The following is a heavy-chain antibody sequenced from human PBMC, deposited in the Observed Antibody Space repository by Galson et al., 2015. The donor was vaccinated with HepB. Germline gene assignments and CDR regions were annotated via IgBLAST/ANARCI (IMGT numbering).Heavy chain of an antibody. Sequence: PALVKPTQTLTLTCTFSGFSLSTTEMRESWIRQPPGKALEWLARIDWDDDKFYSTSLKTRLTISKDTSKNQVVLTMTNRDPVDTATYYCARSGYSSGWYPWYFDLWGRGTLVTVSS. V-gene: IGHV2-70*04. CDR2: IDWDDDK. D-gene: IGHD6-19*01. CDR1: GFSLSTTEMR. J-gene: IGHJ2*01. CDR3: ARSGYSSGWYPWYFDL.